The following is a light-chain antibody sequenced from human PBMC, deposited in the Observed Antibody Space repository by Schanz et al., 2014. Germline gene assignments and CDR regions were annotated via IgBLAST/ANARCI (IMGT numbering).Light chain of an antibody. Sequence: EIVLTQSPGTLSLSPGERATLSCRASQSVGSSYLAWYQQKPGQAPRLLIYGASSRATGIPDRFSGSGSGTDFTLTISSLEPEDFAVYYCQHYGNSPPLTFGQGTKVEI. CDR3: QHYGNSPPLT. V-gene: IGKV3-20*01. J-gene: IGKJ1*01. CDR1: QSVGSSY. CDR2: GAS.